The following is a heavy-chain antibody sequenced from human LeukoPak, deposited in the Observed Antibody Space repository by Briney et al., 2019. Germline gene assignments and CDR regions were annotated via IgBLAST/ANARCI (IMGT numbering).Heavy chain of an antibody. J-gene: IGHJ4*02. CDR3: AKEKYYYDTSGYYPFDY. CDR1: GFTFGDYA. D-gene: IGHD3-22*01. Sequence: GGSLRLSCTASGFTFGDYAMSWVRQAPGKGLEWVSGIGGSGYSTYYADSVKGRFTISRDNSKSTLYLQMSSLRAEDTAVYYCAKEKYYYDTSGYYPFDYWGQGTLVTVSS. CDR2: IGGSGYST. V-gene: IGHV3-23*01.